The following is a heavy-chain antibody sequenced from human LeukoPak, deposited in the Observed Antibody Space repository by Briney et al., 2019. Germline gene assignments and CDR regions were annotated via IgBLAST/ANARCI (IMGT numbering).Heavy chain of an antibody. CDR3: ARGRGGGSGTYLVSAFYYYYMDV. CDR2: INPNNGGT. Sequence: GASVKVSCKASGDTFTSYYMHWVRQAPGQGLEWMGWINPNNGGTNYAQKFQDRVTMTRDTSISTAYMELSGLRSDDTAVYYCARGRGGGSGTYLVSAFYYYYMDVWGKGTTVTISS. V-gene: IGHV1-2*02. CDR1: GDTFTSYY. D-gene: IGHD3-10*01. J-gene: IGHJ6*03.